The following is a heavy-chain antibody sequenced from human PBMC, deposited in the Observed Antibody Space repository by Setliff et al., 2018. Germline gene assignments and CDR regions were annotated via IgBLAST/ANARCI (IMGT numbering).Heavy chain of an antibody. J-gene: IGHJ3*02. CDR1: GGSFSGHH. Sequence: ASETLSLTCAVYGGSFSGHHWCWIRQPPWKGLEWIGEINHSGSANYNPSLKSRVTISLDTSKNQFSLKLSSVTAADTAVYYCARGDYYDSSAYSPDTFDIWGQGTMVTVSS. D-gene: IGHD3-22*01. V-gene: IGHV4-34*01. CDR3: ARGDYYDSSAYSPDTFDI. CDR2: INHSGSA.